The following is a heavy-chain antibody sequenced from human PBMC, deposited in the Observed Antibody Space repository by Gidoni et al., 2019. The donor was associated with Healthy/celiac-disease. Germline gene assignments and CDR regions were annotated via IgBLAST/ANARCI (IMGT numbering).Heavy chain of an antibody. Sequence: QVQLVQSGAEVKKPGSSVKVPCKASGGTFSSSAISWVRQAPGQGLEWMGGIIPIFGTANYAQKFQGRVTITADKSTSTAYMELSSLRSEDTAVYYCARGGTMIVVVTDAFDIWGQGTMVTVSS. V-gene: IGHV1-69*06. CDR1: GGTFSSSA. CDR3: ARGGTMIVVVTDAFDI. D-gene: IGHD3-22*01. J-gene: IGHJ3*02. CDR2: IIPIFGTA.